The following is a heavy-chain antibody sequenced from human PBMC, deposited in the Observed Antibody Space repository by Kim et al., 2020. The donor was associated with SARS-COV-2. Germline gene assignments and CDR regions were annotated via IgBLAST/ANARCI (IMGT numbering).Heavy chain of an antibody. CDR1: GYRFTSYW. Sequence: GASLKISCKGSGYRFTSYWISWVRQMPGKGLEWMGRIDPSDSYTNYSPSFQGHVTISADKSISTAYLQWSSLKASDTAMYYCARHKNYGEGDFDLWGRGTLVTVSS. V-gene: IGHV5-10-1*01. CDR2: IDPSDSYT. D-gene: IGHD3-16*01. J-gene: IGHJ2*01. CDR3: ARHKNYGEGDFDL.